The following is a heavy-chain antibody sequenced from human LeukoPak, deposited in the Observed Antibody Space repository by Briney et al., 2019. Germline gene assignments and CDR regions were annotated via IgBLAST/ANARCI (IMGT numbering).Heavy chain of an antibody. V-gene: IGHV1-24*01. CDR3: ATGRLYYDRRGYYENDAFDL. Sequence: ASVKVSCKVSTYTLTELSIHWVRQAPGKGLEWMGGFDPEHGETIYAQKFQSRVIMTEDTSTDTAYMELSGLRSEDTAVYYCATGRLYYDRRGYYENDAFDLWGHGTRVTVTS. CDR1: TYTLTELS. CDR2: FDPEHGET. D-gene: IGHD3-22*01. J-gene: IGHJ3*01.